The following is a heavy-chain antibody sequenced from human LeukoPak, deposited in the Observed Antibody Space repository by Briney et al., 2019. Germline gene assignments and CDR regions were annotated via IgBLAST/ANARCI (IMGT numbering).Heavy chain of an antibody. J-gene: IGHJ4*02. CDR2: ISASSDST. Sequence: GGSLRLSCAASGFTFSTYAMSWVRQAPGKGLDWVSGISASSDSTYYADSVRGRLTISRHNSKNTLYLQMNSLGAADTAVYYCAKDRAGYSGARGFDCWGQGTLVTVSS. D-gene: IGHD5-12*01. V-gene: IGHV3-23*01. CDR3: AKDRAGYSGARGFDC. CDR1: GFTFSTYA.